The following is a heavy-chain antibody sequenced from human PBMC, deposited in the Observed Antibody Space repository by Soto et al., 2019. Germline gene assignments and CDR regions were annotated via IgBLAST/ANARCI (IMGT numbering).Heavy chain of an antibody. CDR2: IYYSGST. CDR3: AREGYYGSGSYGEHLLIYY. V-gene: IGHV4-31*03. J-gene: IGHJ4*02. D-gene: IGHD3-10*01. Sequence: PSETLSLTCTVSGGSISSGGYYWSWIRQHPGKGLEWIGYIYYSGSTYYNPSLKSRVTISVDTSKNQFSLKLSSVTAADTAVYYCAREGYYGSGSYGEHLLIYYWGQGTLVTVSS. CDR1: GGSISSGGYY.